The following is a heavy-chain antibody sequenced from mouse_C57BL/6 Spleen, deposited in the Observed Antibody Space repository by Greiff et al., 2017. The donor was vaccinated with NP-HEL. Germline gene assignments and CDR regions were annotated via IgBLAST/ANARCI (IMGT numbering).Heavy chain of an antibody. J-gene: IGHJ2*02. CDR1: GYELSSYW. V-gene: IGHV1-80*01. Sequence: VKLMESGAELVKPGASVKISCKASGYELSSYWMNWVKQRPGKGLEWIGQIYPGDGDTNYNGKFKGKATLTADKSSSTAYMQRSSLTSGDSAVYFCTIPGVLFDYGGKGTSLTVSS. CDR3: TIPGVLFDY. CDR2: IYPGDGDT.